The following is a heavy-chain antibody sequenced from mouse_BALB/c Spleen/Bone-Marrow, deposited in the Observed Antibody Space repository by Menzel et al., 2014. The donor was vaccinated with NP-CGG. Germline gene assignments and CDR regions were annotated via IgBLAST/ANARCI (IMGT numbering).Heavy chain of an antibody. CDR2: IIPSTGYT. CDR3: ASYRFAY. V-gene: IGHV1-7*01. J-gene: IGHJ3*01. Sequence: QVQLQQSGAELAKPGASMKLSCKASDYTFTNYWMHWVKQRPGQGLEWIGYIIPSTGYTEYNQTFKDTATLTAERYSSTAYMQRNRLATEDSAAYYCASYRFAYWGQGTLVTVSA. D-gene: IGHD2-10*01. CDR1: DYTFTNYW.